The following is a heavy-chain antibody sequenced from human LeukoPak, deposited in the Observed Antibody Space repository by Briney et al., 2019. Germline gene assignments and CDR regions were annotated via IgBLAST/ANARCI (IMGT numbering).Heavy chain of an antibody. CDR3: ARMLRYFDWSGSY. CDR1: GGSISSGGYY. D-gene: IGHD3-9*01. Sequence: SQTLSHTCTVSGGSISSGGYYWSWIRQHPGKGLEWIGYIYYSGSTYYNPSLKSRVTISVDTSKNQFSLKLSSVTAADTAVYYCARMLRYFDWSGSYWGQGTLVTVSS. V-gene: IGHV4-31*03. J-gene: IGHJ4*02. CDR2: IYYSGST.